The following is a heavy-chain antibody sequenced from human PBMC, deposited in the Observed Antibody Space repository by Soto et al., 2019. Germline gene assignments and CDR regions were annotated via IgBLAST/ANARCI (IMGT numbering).Heavy chain of an antibody. J-gene: IGHJ4*02. Sequence: GASVKVSCKASGGTFSSYAISWVRQAPGQGLEWMGGIIPIFGTANYAQKFQGRVTITADESTSTAYMELSSLRSEDTAVYYCARGGYYYDSSGYYLDYWGQRTLVTVSS. CDR2: IIPIFGTA. CDR3: ARGGYYYDSSGYYLDY. CDR1: GGTFSSYA. V-gene: IGHV1-69*13. D-gene: IGHD3-22*01.